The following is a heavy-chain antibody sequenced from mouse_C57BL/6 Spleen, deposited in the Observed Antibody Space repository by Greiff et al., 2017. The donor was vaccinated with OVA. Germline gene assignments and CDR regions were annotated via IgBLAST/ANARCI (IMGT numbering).Heavy chain of an antibody. V-gene: IGHV14-4*01. J-gene: IGHJ4*01. D-gene: IGHD2-1*01. Sequence: EVKLVESGAELVRPGASVKLSCTASGFNIKDDYMHWVKQRPEQGLEWIGWIDPENGDTEYASKFQGKATITADTSSNTAYLQLSSLTSEDTAVYYCTTFVSTGYGNWGYAMDYWGQGTSVTVSS. CDR3: TTFVSTGYGNWGYAMDY. CDR2: IDPENGDT. CDR1: GFNIKDDY.